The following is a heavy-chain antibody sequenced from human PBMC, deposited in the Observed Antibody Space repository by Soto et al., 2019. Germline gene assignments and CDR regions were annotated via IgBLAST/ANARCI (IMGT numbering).Heavy chain of an antibody. D-gene: IGHD3-10*01. CDR1: GASVSSGFYY. V-gene: IGHV4-61*01. CDR3: SRPRVNTSGVVES. Sequence: QVQLQESGPGLLKPSETLSLTCSVSGASVSSGFYYWTWIRQSPVKGLEWIGNIYYSGSTEYNPPLTSRVTISFDMSKNQLSLTLTSVTAADSAVYFCSRPRVNTSGVVESWGQGTTVTVSS. J-gene: IGHJ3*02. CDR2: IYYSGST.